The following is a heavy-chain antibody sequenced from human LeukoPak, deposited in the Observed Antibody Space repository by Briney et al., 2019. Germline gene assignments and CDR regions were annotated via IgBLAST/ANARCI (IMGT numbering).Heavy chain of an antibody. V-gene: IGHV3-21*01. Sequence: GGSLRLSCAASGFTFSSYSMNWVRQAPGKGLEWVSSISSSSSYIYYADSVKGRFTISRDNAKNSLYLQMNSLRAEDTAVYYCATGSHGVAVPADDYWGQGTLVTVSS. J-gene: IGHJ4*02. D-gene: IGHD2-2*01. CDR3: ATGSHGVAVPADDY. CDR2: ISSSSSYI. CDR1: GFTFSSYS.